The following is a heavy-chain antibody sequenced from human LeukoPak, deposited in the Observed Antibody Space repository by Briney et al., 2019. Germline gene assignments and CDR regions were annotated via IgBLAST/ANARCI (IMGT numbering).Heavy chain of an antibody. CDR2: INHSGST. CDR1: GGSFSGYY. CDR3: ARQEYQLLKGLNFDF. Sequence: SSETLSLTCAVYGGSFSGYYWSWIRQPPGKGLEWIGEINHSGSTNYNPSLKSRVTISVDTSKNQFSLKVSSVTASDTAVYYCARQEYQLLKGLNFDFWGQGTLVTVSS. V-gene: IGHV4-34*01. J-gene: IGHJ4*02. D-gene: IGHD2-2*01.